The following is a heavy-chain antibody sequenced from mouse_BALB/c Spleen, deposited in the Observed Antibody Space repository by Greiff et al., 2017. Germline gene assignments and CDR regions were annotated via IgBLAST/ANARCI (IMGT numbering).Heavy chain of an antibody. D-gene: IGHD4-1*01. CDR2: INPNNGGT. V-gene: IGHV1-18*01. CDR1: GYTFTDYN. J-gene: IGHJ2*01. Sequence: EVKLQESGPELVKPGASVKIPCKASGYTFTDYNMDWVKQSHGKSLEWIGDINPNNGGTIYNQKFKGKATLTVDKSSSTAYMELRSLTSEDTAVYYCARRGDWDVGFDYWGQGTTLTVSS. CDR3: ARRGDWDVGFDY.